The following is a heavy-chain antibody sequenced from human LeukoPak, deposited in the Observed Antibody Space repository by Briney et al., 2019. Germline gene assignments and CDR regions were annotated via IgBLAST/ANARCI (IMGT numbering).Heavy chain of an antibody. Sequence: PSETLSLTCTVSGGSISSGGYYWSWIRQHPGKGLEWIGYIYYSGSTYYNPSLKSRVTIPVDTSKNQFSLKLSSVTAADTAVYYCARLGSFYYYGMDVWGQGTTVTVSS. J-gene: IGHJ6*02. CDR2: IYYSGST. CDR1: GGSISSGGYY. CDR3: ARLGSFYYYGMDV. V-gene: IGHV4-31*03.